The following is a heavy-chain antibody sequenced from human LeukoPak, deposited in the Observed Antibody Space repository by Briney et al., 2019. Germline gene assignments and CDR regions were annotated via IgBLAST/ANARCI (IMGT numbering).Heavy chain of an antibody. CDR3: ARASPGVTMDY. Sequence: SETLSLTCAVYGGSFSGYHWSWIRQPPGKGLEWIGEINHSGSTNYNPSLKSRVTISVDTSKNQFSLKLSSVTAADTAVYYCARASPGVTMDYWGQGTPVTVSS. CDR1: GGSFSGYH. CDR2: INHSGST. V-gene: IGHV4-34*01. D-gene: IGHD2-21*02. J-gene: IGHJ4*02.